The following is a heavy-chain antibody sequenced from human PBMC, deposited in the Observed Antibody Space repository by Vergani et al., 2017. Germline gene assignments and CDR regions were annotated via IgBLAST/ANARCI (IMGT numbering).Heavy chain of an antibody. CDR2: INPSGST. D-gene: IGHD3-10*01. J-gene: IGHJ4*02. CDR1: GGSFSGHY. CDR3: ATAPRGHY. Sequence: QVQLQQWGAGLLKPSETLSLTCAVYGGSFSGHYWSWIRQPPGKGLEWIGQINPSGSTNYNPSLKSRVTISVDTSKNQFSLKLSSVTAADTAVYYCATAPRGHYWGQGTLVIVSS. V-gene: IGHV4-34*01.